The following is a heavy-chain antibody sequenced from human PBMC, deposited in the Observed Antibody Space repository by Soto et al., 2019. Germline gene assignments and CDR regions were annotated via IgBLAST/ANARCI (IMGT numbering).Heavy chain of an antibody. CDR3: ARVQSEVDYGDYFDY. J-gene: IGHJ4*02. CDR2: IYYSGST. CDR1: GGSISSYY. D-gene: IGHD4-17*01. Sequence: QVQLQESGPGLVKPSETLSLTCTVSGGSISSYYWSWIRQPPGKGLEWIGYIYYSGSTNYNPSLKSRVTISVDTSKNQFSLKLSSVTAADTAVYYCARVQSEVDYGDYFDYWGQGTLVTVSS. V-gene: IGHV4-59*01.